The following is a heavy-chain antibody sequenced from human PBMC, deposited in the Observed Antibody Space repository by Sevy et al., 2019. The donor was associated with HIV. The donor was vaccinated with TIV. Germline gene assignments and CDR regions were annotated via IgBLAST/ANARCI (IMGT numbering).Heavy chain of an antibody. J-gene: IGHJ6*02. D-gene: IGHD2-15*01. V-gene: IGHV3-23*01. Sequence: GGSLRLSCSASELTFSSYAMSWVREAPGKGLEWVSSISGSGRFTYYADFVEGRFIISRDNSKNTLSVQMNSLRAEDTAVYYCAKGFCSGATCPRDYYYYGMDVWGQGTTVTVSS. CDR2: ISGSGRFT. CDR1: ELTFSSYA. CDR3: AKGFCSGATCPRDYYYYGMDV.